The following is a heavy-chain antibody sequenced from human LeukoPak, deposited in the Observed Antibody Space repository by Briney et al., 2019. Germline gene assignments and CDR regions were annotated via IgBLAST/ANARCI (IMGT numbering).Heavy chain of an antibody. CDR3: ASETSTVPAMFN. Sequence: ASVKVSCKASGYTFTGYYMHWVRRAPGQGLEWMGWINPNSGGTNYAQKFQGRVTMTRDTSISTAYMELSRLRSDDTAVYYCASETSTVPAMFNWGQGTLVTVSS. CDR2: INPNSGGT. CDR1: GYTFTGYY. J-gene: IGHJ4*02. D-gene: IGHD3-10*02. V-gene: IGHV1-2*02.